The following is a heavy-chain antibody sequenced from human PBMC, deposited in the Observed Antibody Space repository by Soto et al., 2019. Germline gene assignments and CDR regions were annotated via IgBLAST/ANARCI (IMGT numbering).Heavy chain of an antibody. CDR3: ARHGNALRSSGWYGGYYYYGMDV. CDR1: GYGFTTYW. J-gene: IGHJ6*02. D-gene: IGHD6-19*01. V-gene: IGHV5-10-1*01. CDR2: IDPGDSYT. Sequence: PGESLKISCKASGYGFTTYWISWVRQMPGKGLEWMGRIDPGDSYTNYSPSFQGHVTISADKSISTAYLQWSSLKASDTAMYYCARHGNALRSSGWYGGYYYYGMDVWGQGTTVTVSS.